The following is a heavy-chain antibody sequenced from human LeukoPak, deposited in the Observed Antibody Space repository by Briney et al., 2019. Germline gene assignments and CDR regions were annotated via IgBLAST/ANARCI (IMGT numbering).Heavy chain of an antibody. CDR2: IYSGGST. V-gene: IGHV3-53*01. CDR1: GFTVSSNY. J-gene: IGHJ4*02. D-gene: IGHD3-22*01. Sequence: GGSLRLSCAASGFTVSSNYMSWVRQAPGKGLEWVSVIYSGGSTYYADSVKGRFTISRDNSKNTLYLQMNSLRAEDTAVYYCARVYDSSGWFDYWGQGTLVTVSS. CDR3: ARVYDSSGWFDY.